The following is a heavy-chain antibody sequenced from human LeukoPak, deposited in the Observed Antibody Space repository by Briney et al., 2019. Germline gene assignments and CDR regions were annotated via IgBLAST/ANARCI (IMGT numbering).Heavy chain of an antibody. CDR2: ISSSSSTI. CDR1: GFTFSSYS. V-gene: IGHV3-48*04. J-gene: IGHJ3*02. CDR3: ARVGVVVVITRDAFDI. D-gene: IGHD3-22*01. Sequence: GGSLRLSCAASGFTFSSYSMNWVRQAPGKGLEWVSYISSSSSTIYYADSVKGRFTISRDNAKNSLYPQMNSLRAEDTAVYYCARVGVVVVITRDAFDIWGQGTMVTVSS.